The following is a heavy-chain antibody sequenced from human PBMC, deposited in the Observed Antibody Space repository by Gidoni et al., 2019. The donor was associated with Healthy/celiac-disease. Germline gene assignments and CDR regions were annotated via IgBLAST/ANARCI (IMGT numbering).Heavy chain of an antibody. Sequence: QVQLVESGGGVVQPGRSLRLSCAASGFTFSSYAMHWVRQAPGKGLEWVAVISYDGSNKYYADSVKGRFTISRDNSKNTLYLQMNSLRAEDTAVYYCARESGNWNYFDYWGQGTLVTVSS. J-gene: IGHJ4*02. D-gene: IGHD1-20*01. CDR3: ARESGNWNYFDY. CDR2: ISYDGSNK. CDR1: GFTFSSYA. V-gene: IGHV3-30*01.